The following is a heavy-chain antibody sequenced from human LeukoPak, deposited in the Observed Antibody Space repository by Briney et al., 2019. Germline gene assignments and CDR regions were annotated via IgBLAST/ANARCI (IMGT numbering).Heavy chain of an antibody. J-gene: IGHJ4*02. V-gene: IGHV3-23*01. CDR3: ARDRAYCGGDCYPGYFDY. Sequence: GGSLRLSCTVSGFTLSSYEMSWIRQAPGKGLEWVSSIEYSGGSAYYADSVKGRFTISRDNSKNTLYLQMNSLRAEDTAVYYCARDRAYCGGDCYPGYFDYWGQGTLVTVSS. CDR1: GFTLSSYE. D-gene: IGHD2-21*02. CDR2: IEYSGGSA.